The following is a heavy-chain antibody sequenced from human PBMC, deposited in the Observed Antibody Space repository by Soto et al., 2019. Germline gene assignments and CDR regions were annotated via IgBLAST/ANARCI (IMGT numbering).Heavy chain of an antibody. J-gene: IGHJ6*03. CDR2: ISSSSSYI. Sequence: PGGSLRLFCAASGFTFSSYSMNWVRQAPGKGLEWVSSISSSSSYIYYADSVKGRFTISRDNAKNSLYLQMNSLRAEDTAVYYCARSGLVETRFYYYYMDVWGKGTTVTVSS. V-gene: IGHV3-21*01. CDR3: ARSGLVETRFYYYYMDV. CDR1: GFTFSSYS. D-gene: IGHD3-3*01.